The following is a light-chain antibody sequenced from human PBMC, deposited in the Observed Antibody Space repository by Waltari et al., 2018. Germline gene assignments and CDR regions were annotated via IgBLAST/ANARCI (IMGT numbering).Light chain of an antibody. CDR1: SSHLGQNA. J-gene: IGLJ1*01. V-gene: IGLV1-36*01. CDR2: YDD. Sequence: QSVLTQPPPVSEAPGQRVTISCSGSSSHLGQNAVSWYRHFPGKAPAVLIFYDDLKPPGVSSRFSGSQSGTSASPGLRGLQSEDEADYFCAAWDDNLTGSYVFGTGTKVTVL. CDR3: AAWDDNLTGSYV.